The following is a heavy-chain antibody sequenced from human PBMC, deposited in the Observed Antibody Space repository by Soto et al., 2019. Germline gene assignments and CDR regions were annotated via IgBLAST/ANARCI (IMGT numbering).Heavy chain of an antibody. CDR1: GFTLSNYA. V-gene: IGHV3-48*02. D-gene: IGHD3-9*01. J-gene: IGHJ4*02. Sequence: PGGSLRLSCAASGFTLSNYAVNWVRQAPGKGLEWVSYISSDSRYIYHGDSVKGRFTISRDNARNSVYLQMNSLRDEDTAVYYCARIKLVDFFFINVDVYDMDVWGQGTLVTVSS. CDR3: ARIKLVDFFFINVDVYDMDV. CDR2: ISSDSRYI.